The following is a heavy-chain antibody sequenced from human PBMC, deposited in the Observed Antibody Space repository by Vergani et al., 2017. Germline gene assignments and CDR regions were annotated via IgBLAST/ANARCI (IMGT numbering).Heavy chain of an antibody. D-gene: IGHD3-22*01. CDR1: GGSISSSSYY. V-gene: IGHV4-39*02. CDR3: ARDSGYYDSSGYNYPFDY. J-gene: IGHJ4*02. CDR2: IYYSGST. Sequence: QLQLQESGPGLVKPSETLSLTCTVSGGSISSSSYYWGWIRQPPGKGLEWIGSIYYSGSTYYNPSLKSRVTISVDTSKNQFSLKLSSVTAADTAVYYCARDSGYYDSSGYNYPFDYWGQGTLVTVSS.